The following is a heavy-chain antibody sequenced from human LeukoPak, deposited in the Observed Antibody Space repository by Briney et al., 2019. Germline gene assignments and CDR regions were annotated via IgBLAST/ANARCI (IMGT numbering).Heavy chain of an antibody. CDR2: IYSGGST. Sequence: TGGSLRLSCAASGSTFSSYAMSWVRQAPGKGLEWVSVIYSGGSTYYADSVKGRFTISRDNSKNTLYLQMNSLRAEDTAVYYCASVFYGSGDYWGQGTLVTVSS. CDR3: ASVFYGSGDY. D-gene: IGHD3-10*01. CDR1: GSTFSSYA. J-gene: IGHJ4*02. V-gene: IGHV3-53*01.